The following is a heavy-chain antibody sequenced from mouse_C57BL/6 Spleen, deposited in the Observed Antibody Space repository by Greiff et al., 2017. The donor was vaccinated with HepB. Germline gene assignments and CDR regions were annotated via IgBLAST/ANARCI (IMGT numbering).Heavy chain of an antibody. J-gene: IGHJ4*01. D-gene: IGHD1-1*01. CDR2: ISDGGSYT. Sequence: SLEWVATISDGGSYTYYPDNVKGRFTISRDNAKNNLYLQMSHLKSEDTAMYYCARWHGTVVTDYWGQGTSVTVSS. CDR3: ARWHGTVVTDY. V-gene: IGHV5-4*01.